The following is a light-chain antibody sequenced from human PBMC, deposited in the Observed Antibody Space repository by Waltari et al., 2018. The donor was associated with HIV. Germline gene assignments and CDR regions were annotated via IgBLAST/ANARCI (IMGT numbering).Light chain of an antibody. CDR1: QDISNS. CDR2: GAF. J-gene: IGKJ4*01. CDR3: QQYFGFPLT. V-gene: IGKV1-NL1*01. Sequence: DIQMTQSPSSLSASVGDTVTITCRASQDISNSLSWSQQQPGKVPKLLVHGAFILQRGVPSRFRGSGSGTDYTLTISGLQAEDFATYFCQQYFGFPLTFGGGTRVDI.